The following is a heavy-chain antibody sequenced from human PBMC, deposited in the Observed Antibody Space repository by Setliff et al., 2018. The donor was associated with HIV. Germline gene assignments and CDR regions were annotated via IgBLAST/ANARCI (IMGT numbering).Heavy chain of an antibody. Sequence: ASVKVSCKASGYTFTSYGISWVRQAPGQGLEWMGWISAYNGHTNYAQKFQGRVTMTRDTSISTAYMELSSLRSDDTAVYYCARRRTDSVSWYDSEFDPWGQGTLVTVSS. CDR2: ISAYNGHT. V-gene: IGHV1-18*01. CDR1: GYTFTSYG. J-gene: IGHJ5*02. CDR3: ARRRTDSVSWYDSEFDP. D-gene: IGHD6-13*01.